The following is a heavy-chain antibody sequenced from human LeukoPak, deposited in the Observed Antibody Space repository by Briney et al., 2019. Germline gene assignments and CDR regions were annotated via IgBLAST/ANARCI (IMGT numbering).Heavy chain of an antibody. V-gene: IGHV3-23*01. CDR3: AKENSVYYDSSGYDVA. Sequence: GGSLRLSCAASGFTFSSYAMNWVRQAPGKGLEWVSAISGSGSTTYYADSVKGRFTISRDNSKNTLYLQMNSLRAEDTAVYYCAKENSVYYDSSGYDVAWGQGTLVTVSS. CDR1: GFTFSSYA. CDR2: ISGSGSTT. D-gene: IGHD3-22*01. J-gene: IGHJ5*02.